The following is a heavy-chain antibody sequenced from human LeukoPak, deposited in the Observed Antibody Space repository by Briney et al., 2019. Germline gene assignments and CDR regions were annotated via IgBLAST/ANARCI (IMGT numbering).Heavy chain of an antibody. Sequence: SETLSLTCTVSGGSISSSSYYWGWIRQPPGKGLEWIGSIYYSGSTYYNPSLKSRVTISVDTSKNQFSLKLSSVTAADTAVYYCARYGDYLYYYGMDVRGQGTTVTVSS. D-gene: IGHD4-17*01. CDR3: ARYGDYLYYYGMDV. CDR2: IYYSGST. CDR1: GGSISSSSYY. J-gene: IGHJ6*02. V-gene: IGHV4-39*01.